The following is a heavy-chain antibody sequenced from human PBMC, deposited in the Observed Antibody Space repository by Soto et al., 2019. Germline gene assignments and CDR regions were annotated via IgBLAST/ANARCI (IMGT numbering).Heavy chain of an antibody. Sequence: GGSLRLCCAASGFTFSSYAMSWVRQAPGKGLEWVSAISGSGGSTYYADSVKGRFTISRDNSKNTLYLQMNSLRAEDTAVYYCAKVHSGYAYYYYYYMDVWGKGTTVTVSS. V-gene: IGHV3-23*01. CDR2: ISGSGGST. CDR3: AKVHSGYAYYYYYYMDV. CDR1: GFTFSSYA. D-gene: IGHD5-12*01. J-gene: IGHJ6*03.